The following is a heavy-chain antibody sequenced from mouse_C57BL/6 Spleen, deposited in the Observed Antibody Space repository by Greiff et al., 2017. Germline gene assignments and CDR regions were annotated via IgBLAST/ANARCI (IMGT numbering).Heavy chain of an antibody. V-gene: IGHV1-74*01. CDR1: GYTFTSYW. D-gene: IGHD1-1*01. CDR2: IHPSDSDT. CDR3: ATYYYGSSYYFDY. Sequence: VQLQQSGAELVKPGASVKVSCKASGYTFTSYWMHWVKQRPGQGLEWIGMIHPSDSDTNYNQKFKGKATLTVDKSSSTAYMQLSSLTSEDSAVYYCATYYYGSSYYFDYWGQGTTLTVSS. J-gene: IGHJ2*01.